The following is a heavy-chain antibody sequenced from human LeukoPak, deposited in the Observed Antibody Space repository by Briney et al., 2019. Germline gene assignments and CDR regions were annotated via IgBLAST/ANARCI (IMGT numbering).Heavy chain of an antibody. CDR3: ARLGTGYCSSTSCSVDP. J-gene: IGHJ5*02. CDR1: GFTFSSYT. CDR2: ISRSSSYI. D-gene: IGHD2-2*01. V-gene: IGHV3-21*01. Sequence: GGSLRLSCAASGFTFSSYTMNWVRQAPGKGLEWVSSISRSSSYIYYADSMKGRFTISRDNAKNSLYLQMNSLRAEDTAVYYCARLGTGYCSSTSCSVDPWGQGTLVTVSS.